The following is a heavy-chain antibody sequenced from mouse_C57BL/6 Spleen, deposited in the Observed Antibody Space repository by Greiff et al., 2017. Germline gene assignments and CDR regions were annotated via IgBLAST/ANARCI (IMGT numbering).Heavy chain of an antibody. J-gene: IGHJ4*01. V-gene: IGHV1-80*01. CDR3: ARRSYGGYLYAMDY. Sequence: VQLQQSGAELVKPGASVTLSCKASGYAFSSYCMNWVKQRSGKGLEWIGQFYPGDGDTNYNGKFKAKATLTADKSSSTAYMQLSSLTSEDSAVVIYARRSYGGYLYAMDYWGQGTSVTVSS. CDR1: GYAFSSYC. D-gene: IGHD2-3*01. CDR2: FYPGDGDT.